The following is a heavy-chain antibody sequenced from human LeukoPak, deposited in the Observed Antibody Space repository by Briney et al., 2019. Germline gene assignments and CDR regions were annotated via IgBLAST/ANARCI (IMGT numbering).Heavy chain of an antibody. CDR1: GFTFSSYA. CDR2: IRGGGDT. V-gene: IGHV3-23*01. Sequence: GGSLTLSCAAVGFTFSSYAMSWVRQSPARGLEWVSSIRGGGDTFYADSVKGRFTLSRDDSRNTVFLRLNNLRVEDTAIYYCAKANWVSNADAVWWGQGTVVTVSS. J-gene: IGHJ4*02. CDR3: AKANWVSNADAVW. D-gene: IGHD1-1*01.